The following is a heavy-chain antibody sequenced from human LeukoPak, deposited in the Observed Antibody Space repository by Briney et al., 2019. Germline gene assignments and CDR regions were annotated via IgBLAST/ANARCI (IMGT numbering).Heavy chain of an antibody. CDR1: GYTFTGYY. J-gene: IGHJ4*02. D-gene: IGHD2-21*02. Sequence: ASVKVSCETSGYTFTGYYMHWVRQAPGQGLEWMGWINPNSGGTNYAQKFQGRVTMTRDTSISTAYMELSRLRSDDTAVYYCARDAGHCGSDCLEDYWGQGTLVTVSS. CDR3: ARDAGHCGSDCLEDY. CDR2: INPNSGGT. V-gene: IGHV1-2*02.